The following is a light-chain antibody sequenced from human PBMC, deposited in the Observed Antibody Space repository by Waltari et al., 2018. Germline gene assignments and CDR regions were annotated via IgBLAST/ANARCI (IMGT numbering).Light chain of an antibody. CDR3: QQSYNTLLT. CDR2: AAS. J-gene: IGKJ1*01. V-gene: IGKV1-39*01. CDR1: QTISSY. Sequence: DIQMTQSPSSLSASVGDRVTITCRASQTISSYLNWYQQKPGKAPKLLIYAASSLQSGVPSRFSGSGSGTDFTLTISSPQPEDFATYYCQQSYNTLLTFGQGTKVEIK.